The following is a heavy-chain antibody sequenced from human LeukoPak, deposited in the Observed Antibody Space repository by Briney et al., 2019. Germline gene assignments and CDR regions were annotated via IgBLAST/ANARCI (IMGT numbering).Heavy chain of an antibody. CDR3: ARENVRQDTATVTFDY. D-gene: IGHD5-18*01. CDR2: IYSGGST. V-gene: IGHV3-53*04. CDR1: GFTVSSNY. Sequence: GGSLRLSCAASGFTVSSNYMSWVRQAPGKGLEWVSVIYSGGSTYYADSVKGRFTISRHNSKNTLYLQMNNLRAEDTAVYYCARENVRQDTATVTFDYWGQGTLVTVSS. J-gene: IGHJ4*02.